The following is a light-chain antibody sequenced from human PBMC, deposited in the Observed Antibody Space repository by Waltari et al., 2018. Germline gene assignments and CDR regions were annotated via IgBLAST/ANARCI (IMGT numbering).Light chain of an antibody. CDR3: ATWDDSLSGGV. CDR2: RDE. Sequence: QSVVTQPPSASGTPGQRVTIFCSGSSSNIGRNHVYWYRQFPGAAPKLLIDRDEQRPSVVSDRFSGANSGTSASLAIGGLRSEDDADYDCATWDDSLSGGVFGTGTKVTVV. CDR1: SSNIGRNH. V-gene: IGLV1-47*01. J-gene: IGLJ1*01.